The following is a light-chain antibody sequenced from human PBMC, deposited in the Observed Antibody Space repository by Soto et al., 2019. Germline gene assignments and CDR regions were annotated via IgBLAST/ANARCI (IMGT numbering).Light chain of an antibody. CDR1: QSVSSY. CDR2: DAS. V-gene: IGKV3-11*01. CDR3: QQRSNWPLT. Sequence: EIVLTQSPATLSLSPGERATLSCRASQSVSSYLAWYQQKPGQAPRLLIYDASNRATGIPARFSGSGSGTDFTLTINSPEAEDFAGYYCQQRSNWPLTFGGGTKVEIK. J-gene: IGKJ4*01.